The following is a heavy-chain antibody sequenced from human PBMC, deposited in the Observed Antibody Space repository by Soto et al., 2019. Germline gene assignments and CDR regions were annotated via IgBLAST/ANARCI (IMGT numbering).Heavy chain of an antibody. CDR3: AREVAARLDYYYDGMDV. CDR1: GDSVSSNSAA. J-gene: IGHJ6*02. D-gene: IGHD6-6*01. V-gene: IGHV6-1*01. Sequence: SQTLSLTCAISGDSVSSNSAAWNWIRQSPSRGLEWLGRTYYRSKWYNDYAVSVKSRITINPDTSKNQFSLQLNSVTPEDTAVYYCAREVAARLDYYYDGMDVWGQGTTVTVSS. CDR2: TYYRSKWYN.